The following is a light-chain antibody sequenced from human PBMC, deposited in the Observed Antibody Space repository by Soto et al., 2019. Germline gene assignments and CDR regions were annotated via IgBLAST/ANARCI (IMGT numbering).Light chain of an antibody. CDR2: HAS. Sequence: DIQMTQSPSTLSASVGDRVTITCRASQPISTWLAWYQQRPGKAPNLLIYHASSLESGVPSRFSGSGSGTEFTLSISSLQPDDFGTYYCQQYDEHSITFGQGTRLAIK. V-gene: IGKV1-5*01. CDR3: QQYDEHSIT. CDR1: QPISTW. J-gene: IGKJ5*01.